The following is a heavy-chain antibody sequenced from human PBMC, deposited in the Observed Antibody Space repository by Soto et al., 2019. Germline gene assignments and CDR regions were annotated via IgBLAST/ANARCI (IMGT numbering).Heavy chain of an antibody. V-gene: IGHV3-21*01. CDR1: GFTFSSYS. Sequence: GSLSLSCAASGFTFSSYSMNWVLQAPGKGLEWVSSISSSSSYIYYADSVKGRFTISRDNAKNSLYLQMNSLRAEDTAVYYRARDRAGIATAGSHDYWGQGTLVTVS. CDR2: ISSSSSYI. D-gene: IGHD6-13*01. J-gene: IGHJ4*02. CDR3: ARDRAGIATAGSHDY.